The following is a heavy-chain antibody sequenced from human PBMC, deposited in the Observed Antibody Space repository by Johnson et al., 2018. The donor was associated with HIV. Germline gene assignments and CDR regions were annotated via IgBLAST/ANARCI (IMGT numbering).Heavy chain of an antibody. J-gene: IGHJ3*02. D-gene: IGHD5-12*01. CDR2: IQYDGSNK. Sequence: QVLLVESGGGVVQPGGSLRLSCAASDFTFSSYGMHWVRQAPGKGLEWVTFIQYDGSNKYSADSVQGRLTISRDNAKNTVYLQMNSLRAEDTALYYCARDVGGWGYRHAFDMWGQGTMGTVSS. CDR1: DFTFSSYG. CDR3: ARDVGGWGYRHAFDM. V-gene: IGHV3-30*02.